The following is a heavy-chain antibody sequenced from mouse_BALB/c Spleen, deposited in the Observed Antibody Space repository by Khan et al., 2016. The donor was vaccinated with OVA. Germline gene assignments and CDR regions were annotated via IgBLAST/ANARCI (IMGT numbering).Heavy chain of an antibody. D-gene: IGHD2-10*01. V-gene: IGHV2-6-1*01. CDR1: GFSLTNYG. Sequence: QVQLKESGPGLVAPSQSLSITCTISGFSLTNYGVHWVRQPPGKGLEWLVVIWSDGSTTYNSPLKSGLTISKDNSKSQVFLKMNSLQTDDTAMYFCARQPYYHYNIMDYWGQGTSVTVSS. J-gene: IGHJ4*01. CDR2: IWSDGST. CDR3: ARQPYYHYNIMDY.